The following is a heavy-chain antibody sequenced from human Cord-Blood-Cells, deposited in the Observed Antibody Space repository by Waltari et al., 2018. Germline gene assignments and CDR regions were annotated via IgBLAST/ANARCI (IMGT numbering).Heavy chain of an antibody. Sequence: EVQLVESGGGLVKPGGSLRLSCAASGFTFSNAWMSWVRQAPGKGLEWVGRIKSKTDGGTKDYAAPVKGRFTISRDDSKNTLYLQMNSLKTEDTAVYYCTTDGYDSSGYSYWGQGTLVTVSS. V-gene: IGHV3-15*01. CDR1: GFTFSNAW. CDR3: TTDGYDSSGYSY. D-gene: IGHD3-22*01. J-gene: IGHJ4*02. CDR2: IKSKTDGGTK.